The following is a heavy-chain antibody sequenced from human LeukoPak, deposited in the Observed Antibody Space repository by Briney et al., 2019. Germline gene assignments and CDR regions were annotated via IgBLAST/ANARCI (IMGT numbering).Heavy chain of an antibody. V-gene: IGHV4-59*08. Sequence: SETLSLTCTVSGGSISSYYWSWIRQPPGKGLEWIGYIYYSGSTNYNPSLKSRVTISVDTSKNQFSLKLSSVTAADTAVYYCARRRDYFDYWGQGTLVTVSS. CDR2: IYYSGST. CDR1: GGSISSYY. J-gene: IGHJ4*02. CDR3: ARRRDYFDY.